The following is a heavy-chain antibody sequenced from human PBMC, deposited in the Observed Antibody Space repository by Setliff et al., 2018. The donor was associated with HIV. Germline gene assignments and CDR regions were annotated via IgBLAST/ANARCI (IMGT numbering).Heavy chain of an antibody. J-gene: IGHJ4*02. D-gene: IGHD3-10*01. CDR1: GFTFSDYY. CDR3: ASVLRYYGSGSYCIDY. Sequence: GGSLRLSCAASGFTFSDYYMNWVPQAPGKGLEWVSSISSSSTIYYADSVKGRFTISRDNAKNSLYLQMNSLRAEDTAVYYCASVLRYYGSGSYCIDYWGQGTLVTVSS. V-gene: IGHV3-11*04. CDR2: ISSSSTI.